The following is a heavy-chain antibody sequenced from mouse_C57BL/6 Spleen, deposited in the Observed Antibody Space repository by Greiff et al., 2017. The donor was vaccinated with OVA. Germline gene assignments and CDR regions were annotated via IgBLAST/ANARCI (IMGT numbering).Heavy chain of an antibody. Sequence: EVQGVESGEGLVKPGGSLKLSCAASGFTFSSYAMSWVRQTPEKRLEWVAYISSGGDYIYYADTVKGRFTISRDNARNTLYLQMSSLKSEDTAMYYCTRVLDSSGSYYFDYWGQGTTLTVSS. CDR1: GFTFSSYA. CDR2: ISSGGDYI. D-gene: IGHD3-2*02. V-gene: IGHV5-9-1*02. CDR3: TRVLDSSGSYYFDY. J-gene: IGHJ2*01.